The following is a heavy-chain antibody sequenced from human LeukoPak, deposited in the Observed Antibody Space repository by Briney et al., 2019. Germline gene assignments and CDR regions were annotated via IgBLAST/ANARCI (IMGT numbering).Heavy chain of an antibody. Sequence: ASVKVSCKASGGTFSDYALNWVRQAPGQGLEWMGVFIPILGTANSTQKFQGRVTITADISTNTVYMELSSLRSEDTAVYYCARGSIVGATFDYFDYWGQGTLVTVSS. CDR1: GGTFSDYA. D-gene: IGHD1-26*01. J-gene: IGHJ4*02. CDR2: FIPILGTA. V-gene: IGHV1-69*10. CDR3: ARGSIVGATFDYFDY.